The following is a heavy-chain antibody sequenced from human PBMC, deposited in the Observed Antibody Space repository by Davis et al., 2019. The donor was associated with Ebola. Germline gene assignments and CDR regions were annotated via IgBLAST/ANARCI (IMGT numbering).Heavy chain of an antibody. V-gene: IGHV4-39*01. Sequence: SETLSLTCAVSGGSISSSSYYWGWIRQPPGKGLEWIGSIYYSGSNYYNPSLKSRVTISVDTSKNQFSLKLSSVTAADTAVYYCARLGTYYDFWSGYLDYWGQGTLVTVSS. CDR3: ARLGTYYDFWSGYLDY. CDR2: IYYSGSN. CDR1: GGSISSSSYY. J-gene: IGHJ4*02. D-gene: IGHD3-3*01.